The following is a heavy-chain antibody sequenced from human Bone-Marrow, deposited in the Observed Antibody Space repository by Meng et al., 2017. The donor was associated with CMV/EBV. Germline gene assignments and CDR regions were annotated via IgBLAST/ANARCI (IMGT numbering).Heavy chain of an antibody. V-gene: IGHV3-11*05. CDR1: GFTFSDYY. D-gene: IGHD3-16*01. J-gene: IGHJ4*02. CDR3: AKDKKDWITRGYFDY. CDR2: ISSSSSYT. Sequence: QVQLVESGGGLVKPGGALRLSCAASGFTFSDYYMSWIRQAPGKGLEWVSYISSSSSYTNYADSVKGRFTISRDNSKNTLYLQMNSLRAEDTAVYYCAKDKKDWITRGYFDYWGQGTLVTVSS.